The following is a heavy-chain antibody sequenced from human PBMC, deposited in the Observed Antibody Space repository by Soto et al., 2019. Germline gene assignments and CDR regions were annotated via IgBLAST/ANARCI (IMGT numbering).Heavy chain of an antibody. V-gene: IGHV4-59*08. J-gene: IGHJ4*02. D-gene: IGHD2-15*01. Sequence: SETLSLTCTVSGGSISSYYWSWIRQPPGKGLEWIGCIYYSGSTNYNPSLKSRVTISVDTSKNQFSLKLSSVTAADTAVYYCARHTPAISISDHWGQGTLVTVSS. CDR3: ARHTPAISISDH. CDR2: IYYSGST. CDR1: GGSISSYY.